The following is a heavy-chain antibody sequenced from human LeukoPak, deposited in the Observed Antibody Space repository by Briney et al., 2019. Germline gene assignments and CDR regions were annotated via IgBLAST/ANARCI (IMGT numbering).Heavy chain of an antibody. Sequence: GGSLRLSCAASGFTFSSYAMSWVRQAPGKGLEWVSAISGSGGSTYYEDSVKGWFTISRDNSKNTLYLQMDSLRAEDTAVYYCAKDTGYYDSSGYWRYFDYWGQGTLVSVSS. CDR2: ISGSGGST. CDR1: GFTFSSYA. CDR3: AKDTGYYDSSGYWRYFDY. D-gene: IGHD3-22*01. V-gene: IGHV3-23*01. J-gene: IGHJ4*02.